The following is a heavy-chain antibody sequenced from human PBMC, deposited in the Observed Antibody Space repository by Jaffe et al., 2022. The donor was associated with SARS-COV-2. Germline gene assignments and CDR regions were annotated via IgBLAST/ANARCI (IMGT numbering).Heavy chain of an antibody. CDR1: GFTFSSYA. CDR2: ISGSGGST. CDR3: AKNHHYGIVVVSSYFDY. V-gene: IGHV3-23*01. J-gene: IGHJ4*02. Sequence: EVQLLESGGGLVQPGGSLRLSCAASGFTFSSYAMSWVRQAPGKGLEWVSAISGSGGSTYYADSVKGRFTISRDNSKNTLYLQMNSLRAEDTAVYYCAKNHHYGIVVVSSYFDYWGQGTLVTVSS. D-gene: IGHD3-22*01.